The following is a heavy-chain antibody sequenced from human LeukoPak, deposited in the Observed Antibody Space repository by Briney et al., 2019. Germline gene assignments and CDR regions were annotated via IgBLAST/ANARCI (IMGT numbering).Heavy chain of an antibody. J-gene: IGHJ4*02. CDR3: ARGLVVYDYVWGSYRYATYFDY. CDR1: GDSISSSSSY. D-gene: IGHD3-16*02. Sequence: SETLSLTCTVSGDSISSSSSYWGWIRQPPGKGLEWIGSIYYSGNTYYNTSLKSRVTISVDTSKNQFSLKLSSVTAADTAVYYCARGLVVYDYVWGSYRYATYFDYWGQGTLVTVSS. CDR2: IYYSGNT. V-gene: IGHV4-39*01.